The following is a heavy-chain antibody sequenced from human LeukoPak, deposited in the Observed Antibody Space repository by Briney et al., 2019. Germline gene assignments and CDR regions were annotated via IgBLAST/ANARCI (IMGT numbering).Heavy chain of an antibody. Sequence: PSESLSLTCTVSGGSIISSYYYWGWIRQPPGKGLEWIGSISYGGSNYYNPSLKSRVTISVDTSKNQFSLKLSSVTAADTAVYYCARHSPVLRYFDWLSTADAFDIWGQGTMVTVSS. D-gene: IGHD3-9*01. CDR2: ISYGGSN. V-gene: IGHV4-39*01. J-gene: IGHJ3*02. CDR3: ARHSPVLRYFDWLSTADAFDI. CDR1: GGSIISSYYY.